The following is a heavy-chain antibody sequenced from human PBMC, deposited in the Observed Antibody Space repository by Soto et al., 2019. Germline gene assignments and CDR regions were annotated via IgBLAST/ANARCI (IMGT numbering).Heavy chain of an antibody. CDR1: RFTFSNYA. D-gene: IGHD3-16*02. V-gene: IGHV3-23*01. Sequence: PGGSLRLSCAASRFTFSNYAMNWVRQAPGKGLEWVSGIDVSGASPYYADSVKGRFTISRDNSKNTLYLQMNSLRAEDTAVYYCAHGGLGGVLVPFDYWGQGTLVTVSS. CDR2: IDVSGASP. CDR3: AHGGLGGVLVPFDY. J-gene: IGHJ4*02.